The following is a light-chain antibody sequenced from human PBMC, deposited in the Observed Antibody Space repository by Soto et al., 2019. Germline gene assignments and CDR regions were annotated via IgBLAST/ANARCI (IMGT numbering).Light chain of an antibody. CDR2: GAS. Sequence: EIVLTQSPGTLSLSPGERATLSCRASQSVSILLAWYQQRPGQTPSLLIYGASTRATGIPDRFSGSGSGTHFTLTISRLEPGDFAVYYCQHFGGTTFTFGQGTRLEI. CDR1: QSVSIL. J-gene: IGKJ5*01. V-gene: IGKV3-20*01. CDR3: QHFGGTTFT.